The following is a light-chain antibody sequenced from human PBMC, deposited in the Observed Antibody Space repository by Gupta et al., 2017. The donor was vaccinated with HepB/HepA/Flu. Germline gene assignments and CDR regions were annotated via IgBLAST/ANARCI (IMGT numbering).Light chain of an antibody. CDR1: QSVLYNSNNKNY. J-gene: IGKJ2*01. Sequence: DIVMTQSPDSLAVSLGERATINCKSSQSVLYNSNNKNYLAWYQQKPGQPPNLLIYWASSREYGVPGRFSGSGSGTDFTLTISSLQAEDVAVYYCHQDVNFPYTFGQGTKLEIK. V-gene: IGKV4-1*01. CDR2: WAS. CDR3: HQDVNFPYT.